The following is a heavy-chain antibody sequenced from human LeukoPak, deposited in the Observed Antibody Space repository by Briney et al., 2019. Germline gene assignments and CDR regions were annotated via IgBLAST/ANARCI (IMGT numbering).Heavy chain of an antibody. CDR1: GFTFSDYY. CDR2: ISSSGSTI. D-gene: IGHD2-15*01. Sequence: GGSLRLSCAASGFTFSDYYMSWIRQAPGKGLEWVSYISSSGSTIYYADSAKGRFTISRDNAKNSLYLQMNSLRAEDTAVYYCARDLSIDRDYVDYWGQGTLVTVSS. CDR3: ARDLSIDRDYVDY. J-gene: IGHJ4*02. V-gene: IGHV3-11*01.